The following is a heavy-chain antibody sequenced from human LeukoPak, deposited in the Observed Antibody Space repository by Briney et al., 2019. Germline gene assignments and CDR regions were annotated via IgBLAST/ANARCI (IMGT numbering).Heavy chain of an antibody. V-gene: IGHV4-39*07. CDR1: GGSISSSISYY. CDR2: IYYSGTS. Sequence: SETLSLTCTVSGGSISSSISYYWGWIRQPPGKGLEWIGSIYYSGTSYYNPSLKSRVTISVNTSKNQFSLKLSSVTAADTAVYYCARDSSTYYYGSGFDYWGQGTLVTVSS. J-gene: IGHJ4*02. CDR3: ARDSSTYYYGSGFDY. D-gene: IGHD3-10*01.